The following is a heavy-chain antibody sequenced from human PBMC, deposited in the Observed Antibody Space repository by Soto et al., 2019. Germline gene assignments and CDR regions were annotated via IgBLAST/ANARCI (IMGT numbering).Heavy chain of an antibody. CDR3: ARGGSSDWQVALDI. CDR1: AGSFSHYY. J-gene: IGHJ3*02. V-gene: IGHV4-34*01. Sequence: KTAETLSVTCAVYAGSFSHYYWNWIHQSPGKGLEWIGKIKHSGSSNYNPSLRSRVSISVDMSRNQFSLRLTSVTAADTAVYYCARGGSSDWQVALDIWGQGTMVTVSS. CDR2: IKHSGSS. D-gene: IGHD6-19*01.